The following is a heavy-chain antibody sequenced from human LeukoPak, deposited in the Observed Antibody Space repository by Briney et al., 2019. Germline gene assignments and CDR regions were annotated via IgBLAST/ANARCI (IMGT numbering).Heavy chain of an antibody. CDR2: FDPEDGET. CDR3: ARAPYSSGWQGAWFDP. D-gene: IGHD6-19*01. J-gene: IGHJ5*02. Sequence: ASVKVSCKVSGYTLTELSMHWVRQAPGKGLEWMGGFDPEDGETIYAQKFQGRVTMTEDTSTDTAYMELSSLRSEDTAVYYCARAPYSSGWQGAWFDPWGQGTLVTVSS. V-gene: IGHV1-24*01. CDR1: GYTLTELS.